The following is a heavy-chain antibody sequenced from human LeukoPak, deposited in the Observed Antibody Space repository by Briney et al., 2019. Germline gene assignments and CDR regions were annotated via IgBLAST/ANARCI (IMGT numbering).Heavy chain of an antibody. V-gene: IGHV1-2*02. D-gene: IGHD6-6*01. CDR3: ATAVPYSSSMGFDY. Sequence: ASVKVSCKASGYTFTGYYMHWVRQAPGQGLEWMGWINPNSGGTNYAQKFQGRVTMTEDTSTDTAYMELSSLRSEDTAVYYCATAVPYSSSMGFDYWGQGTLVTVSS. J-gene: IGHJ4*02. CDR1: GYTFTGYY. CDR2: INPNSGGT.